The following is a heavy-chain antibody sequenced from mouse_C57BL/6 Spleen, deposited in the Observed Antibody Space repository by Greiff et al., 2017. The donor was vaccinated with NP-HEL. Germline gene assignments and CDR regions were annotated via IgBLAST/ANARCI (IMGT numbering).Heavy chain of an antibody. CDR1: GYTFTSYT. J-gene: IGHJ3*01. CDR2: INPSSGYT. V-gene: IGHV1-4*01. CDR3: ARDYGSLSWFAY. D-gene: IGHD1-1*01. Sequence: VKVVESGAELARPGASVKMSCKASGYTFTSYTMHWVKQRPGQGLEWIGYINPSSGYTKYNQKFKDKATLTADKSSSTAYMQLSSLTSEDSAVYYCARDYGSLSWFAYWGQGTLVTVSA.